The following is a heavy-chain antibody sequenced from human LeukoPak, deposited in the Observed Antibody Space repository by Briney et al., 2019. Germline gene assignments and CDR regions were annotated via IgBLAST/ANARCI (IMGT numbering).Heavy chain of an antibody. CDR1: AGSFSGYH. CDR2: INHRGRT. V-gene: IGHV4-34*01. D-gene: IGHD4-23*01. Sequence: SETLSLTCAVYAGSFSGYHWNWIRQSPEKGLEWIGEINHRGRTNYNPSLASRVSMSVDTSKNQFSLKLSSVTAADTAIYYCARDPTTVVTLPYYFDFWGQGILVTVSS. CDR3: ARDPTTVVTLPYYFDF. J-gene: IGHJ4*02.